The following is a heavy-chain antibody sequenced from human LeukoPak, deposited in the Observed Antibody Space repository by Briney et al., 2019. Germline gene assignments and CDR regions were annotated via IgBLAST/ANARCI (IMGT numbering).Heavy chain of an antibody. J-gene: IGHJ6*03. CDR2: ISYDGSDK. V-gene: IGHV3-30*01. D-gene: IGHD3-10*01. Sequence: GGSLRLSCAASGFTFSSYAMYWVRQAPGKGLEWVAAISYDGSDKYYANSVKGRFTISRDNSKNALYLQMNGLRAEDTAVYYCARSSGNYYYYYYMDVWGKGTTVTVSS. CDR1: GFTFSSYA. CDR3: ARSSGNYYYYYYMDV.